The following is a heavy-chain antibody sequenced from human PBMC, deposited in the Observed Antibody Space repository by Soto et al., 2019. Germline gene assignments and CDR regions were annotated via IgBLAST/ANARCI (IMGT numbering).Heavy chain of an antibody. D-gene: IGHD4-17*01. Sequence: ASVKVSCKASGYTFISYYMHWVRQAPGQGLEWMGIINPSGGSTSYAQKFQGRVTMTRDTSTSTVYMELSSLRSEDTAVYYCARGPYHYGDYGWFDPWGQGTLVTVSS. J-gene: IGHJ5*02. V-gene: IGHV1-46*01. CDR3: ARGPYHYGDYGWFDP. CDR1: GYTFISYY. CDR2: INPSGGST.